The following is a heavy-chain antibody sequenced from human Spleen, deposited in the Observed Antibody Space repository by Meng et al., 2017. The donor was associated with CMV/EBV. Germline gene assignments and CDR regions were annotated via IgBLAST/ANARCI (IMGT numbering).Heavy chain of an antibody. Sequence: GESLKISCAASGFTFDDYAMHWVRQAPGKGLEWVSLITWDGSRAYYADSVKGRFTISRDNSKNSLYLQMNGLRAEDTAVYYCTTSRGLGEIIWPFDDWGQGTLVTVSS. V-gene: IGHV3-43D*03. D-gene: IGHD3-10*01. J-gene: IGHJ4*02. CDR2: ITWDGSRA. CDR3: TTSRGLGEIIWPFDD. CDR1: GFTFDDYA.